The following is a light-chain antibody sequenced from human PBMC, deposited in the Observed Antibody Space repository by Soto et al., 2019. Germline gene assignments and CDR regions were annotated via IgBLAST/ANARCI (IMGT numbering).Light chain of an antibody. J-gene: IGKJ2*01. Sequence: DIQLAQSPSSLSASVGDRVTITCRASQDINTYLNWYQHKPGQAPSLLIYAATALLSGVPSRFSASGSGTDFTLIISGLQAEDVATYYCQLSDTVPHTFGPGTKLEIK. CDR1: QDINTY. V-gene: IGKV1-39*01. CDR3: QLSDTVPHT. CDR2: AAT.